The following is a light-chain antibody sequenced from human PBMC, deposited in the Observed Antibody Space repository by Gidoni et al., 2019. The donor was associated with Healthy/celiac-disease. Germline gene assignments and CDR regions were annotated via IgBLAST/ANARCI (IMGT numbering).Light chain of an antibody. CDR3: QQYYSTPT. CDR2: WAS. Sequence: DIVMTHSPDSLAVSLGERATINCKSSQSVLYSSNNKNYLAWYQQKPGQPPTLLIYWASTRESGVPDRFSGSGSGTDFTLTISSLQAEDVAVYYCQQYYSTPTFGQGTKVEIK. V-gene: IGKV4-1*01. J-gene: IGKJ1*01. CDR1: QSVLYSSNNKNY.